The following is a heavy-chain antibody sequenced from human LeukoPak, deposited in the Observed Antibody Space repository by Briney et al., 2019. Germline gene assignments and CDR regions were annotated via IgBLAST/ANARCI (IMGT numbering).Heavy chain of an antibody. CDR2: IYYSGST. V-gene: IGHV4-31*03. Sequence: SETLSLTRTVSGGSISSGGYYWSWIRQHPGKGLEWIGYIYYSGSTYYNPSLKIRVTISVDTSKNQCSLKLSAVTAADRALDYCARSTNPRDAFDLWGRGTMLTVSS. D-gene: IGHD1-1*01. CDR1: GGSISSGGYY. CDR3: ARSTNPRDAFDL. J-gene: IGHJ3*01.